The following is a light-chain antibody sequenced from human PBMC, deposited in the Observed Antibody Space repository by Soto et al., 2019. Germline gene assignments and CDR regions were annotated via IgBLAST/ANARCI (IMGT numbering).Light chain of an antibody. CDR3: MQALQTPT. CDR1: QSLLHSNGYNY. Sequence: DGVMTQSPLSLPVTPGEPASISCRSSQSLLHSNGYNYLDWYLQKPGQSPQLLIYLGSNRASGVPDRFSGSGSGTDFTLKISRVEAEDVGVYYCMQALQTPTFGGGTKVEIK. J-gene: IGKJ4*01. CDR2: LGS. V-gene: IGKV2-28*01.